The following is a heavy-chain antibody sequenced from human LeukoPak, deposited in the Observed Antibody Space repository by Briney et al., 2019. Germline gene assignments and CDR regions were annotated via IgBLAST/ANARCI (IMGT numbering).Heavy chain of an antibody. CDR2: IKQDGSEK. V-gene: IGHV3-7*01. D-gene: IGHD1-1*01. CDR3: ARLPRAGQYTSGTGY. Sequence: TGGSLRLSCAASGFTFSHYWMTWVRQAPGKGLEWVANIKQDGSEKNYVDSVKGRFTISSDNAKNSLYLQMNSLRAEDTAVYYCARLPRAGQYTSGTGYWGQGILVTVSS. J-gene: IGHJ4*02. CDR1: GFTFSHYW.